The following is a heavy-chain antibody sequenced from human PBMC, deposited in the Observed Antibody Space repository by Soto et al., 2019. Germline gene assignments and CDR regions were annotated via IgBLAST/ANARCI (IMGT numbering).Heavy chain of an antibody. CDR2: MYPDDSDI. V-gene: IGHV5-51*01. J-gene: IGHJ3*02. Sequence: HGESLEISCQSSGYSFSFYWIGWVRQMPGKGLEWMAIMYPDDSDIRYSPSFEAHVTISADKSTSTAFLQWSSLKASDTAMYYCATAYVSDFENSNYYRGAYDIWGEGILVTVSS. CDR3: ATAYVSDFENSNYYRGAYDI. CDR1: GYSFSFYW. D-gene: IGHD3-22*01.